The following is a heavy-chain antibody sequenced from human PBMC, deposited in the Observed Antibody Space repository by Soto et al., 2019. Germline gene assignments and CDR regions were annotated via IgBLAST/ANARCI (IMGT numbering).Heavy chain of an antibody. CDR3: ARDAVSSGSYYYYGMDV. CDR1: VGSISISNW. CDR2: IYHSGST. V-gene: IGHV4-4*02. J-gene: IGHJ6*01. Sequence: SETLSVTCAFSVGSISISNWGSWFRQPPVKGLEWIGEIYHSGSTNYNPSLKSRVTISVDKSKNQFSLKLSSVTAADTAVYYCARDAVSSGSYYYYGMDVWGQGTTVTVSS. D-gene: IGHD3-22*01.